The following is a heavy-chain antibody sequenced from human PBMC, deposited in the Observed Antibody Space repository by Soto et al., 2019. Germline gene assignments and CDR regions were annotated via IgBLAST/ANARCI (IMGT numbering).Heavy chain of an antibody. CDR3: AKDGGQQLAAFDY. CDR2: ISGSGGST. D-gene: IGHD6-13*01. J-gene: IGHJ4*02. CDR1: GFTFSSYA. Sequence: EVQLLESGGGLVQPGGSLRLSCAASGFTFSSYAMSWVRQAPGKGLEWVSAISGSGGSTYYADSVKGRFTISRDNSKNTRYLQMNSLRAEDTAVYYCAKDGGQQLAAFDYWGQGTLVTVSS. V-gene: IGHV3-23*01.